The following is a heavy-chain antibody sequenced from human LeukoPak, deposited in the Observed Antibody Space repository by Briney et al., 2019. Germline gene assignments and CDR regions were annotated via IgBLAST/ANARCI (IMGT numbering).Heavy chain of an antibody. CDR1: GDSVSSNSAA. J-gene: IGHJ4*02. Sequence: SQTLSLTCAISGDSVSSNSAAWNWIRQSPSRGLEWLGRPYYRSKWYNDYAVSVKSRITINPDTSKNQFSLQLNSLTPEDTAVYYCASYYWNEADFDYWGQGTLVTVSS. CDR2: PYYRSKWYN. D-gene: IGHD1-1*01. V-gene: IGHV6-1*01. CDR3: ASYYWNEADFDY.